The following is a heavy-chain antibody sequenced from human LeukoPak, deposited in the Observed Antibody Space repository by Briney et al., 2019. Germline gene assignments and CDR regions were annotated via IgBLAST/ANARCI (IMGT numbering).Heavy chain of an antibody. CDR1: GGTFSSYA. V-gene: IGHV1-69*05. CDR3: AREDYDFWSGYRDAFDI. CDR2: IIPIFGTA. Sequence: ASVKVSCKASGGTFSSYAISWVRQAPGQGLEWMGGIIPIFGTANYAQKFQGRVTITTDESTSTAYMELSSLRSEDTAVYYCAREDYDFWSGYRDAFDIWGQGTMVTVSS. D-gene: IGHD3-3*01. J-gene: IGHJ3*02.